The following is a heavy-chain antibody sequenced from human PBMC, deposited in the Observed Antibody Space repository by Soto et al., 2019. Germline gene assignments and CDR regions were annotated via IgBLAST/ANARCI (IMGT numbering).Heavy chain of an antibody. J-gene: IGHJ5*02. CDR1: GYTFTRYG. V-gene: IGHV1-18*03. Sequence: QVQLVQSGAEVKKPGASVKVSCKASGYTFTRYGISWLRQAPGQGLEWMGWISAYNGNTNYAQKLQGRVTMTTDTSTSTAYMELRSLRSDDMAVYYCARDPDRITIFGVPKVAPNNWFDPWGQGTLVTVSS. CDR2: ISAYNGNT. CDR3: ARDPDRITIFGVPKVAPNNWFDP. D-gene: IGHD3-3*01.